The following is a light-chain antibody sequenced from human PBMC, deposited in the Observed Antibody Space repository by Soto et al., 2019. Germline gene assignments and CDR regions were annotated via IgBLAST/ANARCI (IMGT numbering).Light chain of an antibody. J-gene: IGLJ1*01. CDR1: SSDVGGYSY. V-gene: IGLV2-14*01. Sequence: QSALTQPASVSGSPGQSITISCTGTSSDVGGYSYVSWYQQHPGKTPKLMIYEVSNRPSGVSHRFSGSKSGNTASLTISGLQAEDEGDYYCQSYDSTLSARYVFGTGTKLTVL. CDR2: EVS. CDR3: QSYDSTLSARYV.